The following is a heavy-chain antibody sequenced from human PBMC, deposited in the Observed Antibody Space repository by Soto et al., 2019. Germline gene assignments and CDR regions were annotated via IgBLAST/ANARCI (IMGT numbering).Heavy chain of an antibody. CDR1: GDSVNSGTYY. CDR2: VFNSGST. Sequence: PSETLSLTCTVSGDSVNSGTYYWNWIRQPPGKGLEWIGYVFNSGSTNYNPSLKSRVTISLDTSKTQVSLNLNSVTAADTAVYYCARESYSNIWSWGQGTLVTVSS. J-gene: IGHJ5*02. CDR3: ARESYSNIWS. D-gene: IGHD4-4*01. V-gene: IGHV4-61*01.